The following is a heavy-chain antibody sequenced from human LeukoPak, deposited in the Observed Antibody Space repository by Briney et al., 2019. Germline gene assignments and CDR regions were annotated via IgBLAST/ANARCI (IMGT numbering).Heavy chain of an antibody. V-gene: IGHV3-23*01. D-gene: IGHD6-13*01. CDR1: GFTFSTFA. Sequence: GGSLRLSCAASGFTFSTFAMIWVRQPPGKGLEWVSSILPSGGEIHYADSVRGRFTISRDNSKSTLSLQMNSLRAEDTAVYYCAKDRGSSWYGNWFDPWGQGTLVTVSS. CDR2: ILPSGGEI. CDR3: AKDRGSSWYGNWFDP. J-gene: IGHJ5*02.